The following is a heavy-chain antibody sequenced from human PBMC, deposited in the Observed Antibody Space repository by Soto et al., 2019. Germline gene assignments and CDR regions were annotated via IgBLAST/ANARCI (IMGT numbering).Heavy chain of an antibody. D-gene: IGHD3-10*01. V-gene: IGHV4-59*12. CDR2: IYFGGTT. CDR1: GGSLSPNY. CDR3: ARAPHYYYGSGSPGWFDP. J-gene: IGHJ5*02. Sequence: SETLSLTCTVSGGSLSPNYWTWIRQPPGKGLEWVGYIYFGGTTSYNPSLRSRVTISLETSNSQFSLKLSSVTAADTAVYYCARAPHYYYGSGSPGWFDPWGQGTLVTVSS.